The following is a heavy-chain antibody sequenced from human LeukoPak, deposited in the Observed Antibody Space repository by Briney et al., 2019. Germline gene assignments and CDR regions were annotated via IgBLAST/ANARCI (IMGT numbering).Heavy chain of an antibody. CDR3: ANQYFDF. CDR1: GYTFTNYA. CDR2: INTNTGNP. Sequence: ASVKVSCKASGYTFTNYAMNWLRQAPGQGLEWMGWINTNTGNPTYAQDFIGRFVFSLDTSVSTAYLQISGLKAEDTAVYYCANQYFDFWGQGTLVTVSS. D-gene: IGHD1-14*01. V-gene: IGHV7-4-1*02. J-gene: IGHJ4*02.